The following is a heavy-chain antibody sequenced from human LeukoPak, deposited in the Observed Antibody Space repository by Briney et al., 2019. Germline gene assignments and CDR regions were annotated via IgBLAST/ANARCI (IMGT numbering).Heavy chain of an antibody. Sequence: PGGSLRLSRAASGFTFTTYSMAWVRQAPGKGLEWVSTVNPGGTLTYYTDSVKGRFTISRDNSRNTVFLQMNSLRVEDTAIYYCAKDRAGTPWADWGPGTLVTVSS. CDR2: VNPGGTLT. V-gene: IGHV3-23*03. J-gene: IGHJ4*02. CDR3: AKDRAGTPWAD. CDR1: GFTFTTYS. D-gene: IGHD1-7*01.